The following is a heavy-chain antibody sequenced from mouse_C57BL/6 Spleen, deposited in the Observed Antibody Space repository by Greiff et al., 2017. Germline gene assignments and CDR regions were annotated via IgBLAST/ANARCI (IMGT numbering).Heavy chain of an antibody. CDR3: ARSLLGYFDY. D-gene: IGHD1-1*01. CDR1: GYTFTSYW. J-gene: IGHJ2*01. CDR2: INPRNGGT. V-gene: IGHV1-53*01. Sequence: QVQLKQPGTELVKPGASVKLSCKASGYTFTSYWMHWVKQRPGQGLEWIGHINPRNGGTTYNEKLKSKATLTVDKSSSTAYMQLSSLTSEDSAVXDCARSLLGYFDYWGQGTTLTVSS.